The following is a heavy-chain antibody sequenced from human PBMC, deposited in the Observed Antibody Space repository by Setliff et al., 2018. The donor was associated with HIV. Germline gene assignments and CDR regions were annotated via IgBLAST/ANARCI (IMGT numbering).Heavy chain of an antibody. V-gene: IGHV4-34*01. J-gene: IGHJ4*02. Sequence: SETLSLTCAVYGGSFSGYHWDWIRQFPGKGLEWMGEINHTGNTQYNPSLKSRVAMSEETSKNKFSLKLKSVTAADTAIYFCARGKGGLVGPAEFDYWGPGTLVTVSS. CDR3: ARGKGGLVGPAEFDY. CDR1: GGSFSGYH. D-gene: IGHD1-26*01. CDR2: INHTGNT.